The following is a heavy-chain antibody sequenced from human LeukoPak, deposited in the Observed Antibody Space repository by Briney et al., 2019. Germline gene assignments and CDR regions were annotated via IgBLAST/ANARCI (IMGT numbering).Heavy chain of an antibody. CDR1: GFTLDSYV. J-gene: IGHJ4*02. V-gene: IGHV3-23*01. CDR3: ARGSNGDYDY. Sequence: GGSLRLSCIVSGFTLDSYVMSWVRQAPGKGLEWVSTFSGTSGRTYYVDSLKGRFTISRDNSKNTIYLQMNTLRAEDTAVYYCARGSNGDYDYWGQGTLVTVSS. CDR2: FSGTSGRT. D-gene: IGHD4-17*01.